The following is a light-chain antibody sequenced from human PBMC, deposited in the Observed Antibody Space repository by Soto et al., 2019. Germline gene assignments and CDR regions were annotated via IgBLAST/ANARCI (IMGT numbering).Light chain of an antibody. V-gene: IGLV2-11*01. CDR1: SSDVGGYNY. Sequence: QSALAQPRSVSGSPGQSVTISCTGTSSDVGGYNYVSWYQQHPGKAPKLMIYDVSKRPSGVPDRFSGFKSGNTASLTISGLQAEDEADYYCCSYAGSYTPSYVFGTGTKVTVL. CDR2: DVS. CDR3: CSYAGSYTPSYV. J-gene: IGLJ1*01.